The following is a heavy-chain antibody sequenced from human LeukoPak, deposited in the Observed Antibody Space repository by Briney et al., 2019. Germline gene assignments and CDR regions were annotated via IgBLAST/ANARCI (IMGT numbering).Heavy chain of an antibody. CDR1: GGSISSGDYY. CDR3: ARFQYYYDSSGYYPREY. J-gene: IGHJ4*02. CDR2: IYYSGST. D-gene: IGHD3-22*01. V-gene: IGHV4-30-4*01. Sequence: SETLSLTCTVSGGSISSGDYYWSWIRQPPGKGLEWIGYIYYSGSTYYNPSLKSRVTISVDTSKNQFSLKLSSVTAADTAVYYCARFQYYYDSSGYYPREYWGQGTLVTVSS.